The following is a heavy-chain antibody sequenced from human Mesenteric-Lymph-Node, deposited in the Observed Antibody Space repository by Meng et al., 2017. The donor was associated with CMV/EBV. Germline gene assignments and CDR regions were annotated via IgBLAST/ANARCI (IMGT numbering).Heavy chain of an antibody. CDR1: GISLNNYW. CDR3: ARQTLMTTEYFDC. V-gene: IGHV3-74*01. Sequence: ETLSLTCAAPGISLNNYWVHWVRQAPGKGLVWVSRINSDETSLTYGDSVKGRFTISRDNSKNSLYLQLNSLKAEDTAVYFCARQTLMTTEYFDCWGQGTVVTVSS. D-gene: IGHD4-17*01. J-gene: IGHJ4*02. CDR2: INSDETSL.